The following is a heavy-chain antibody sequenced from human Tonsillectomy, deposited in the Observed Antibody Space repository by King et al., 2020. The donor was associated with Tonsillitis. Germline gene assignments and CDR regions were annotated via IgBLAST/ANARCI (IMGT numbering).Heavy chain of an antibody. J-gene: IGHJ6*02. Sequence: VQLVESGGGLVTPGGSLRLSCATAGFTFSNYGMNWVRQDPGKGLEWVSSISSSAAYIYYADSVKGGFTISRDNAKYSLFLYMDGLRAEGTAVYYWVRNLALWVTRTERHTVVGKSGFGFYGMDVWRQGPTVTFSS. CDR1: GFTFSNYG. CDR2: ISSSAAYI. D-gene: IGHD6-19*01. CDR3: VRNLALWVTRTERHTVVGKSGFGFYGMDV. V-gene: IGHV3-21*01.